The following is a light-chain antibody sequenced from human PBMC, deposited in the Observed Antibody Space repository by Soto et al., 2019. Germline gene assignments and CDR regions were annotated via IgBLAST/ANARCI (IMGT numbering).Light chain of an antibody. Sequence: DIQMTQSPSTLSASVGDRVTITCRASQSINSWLAWYQQKPGKAPKLLIYKASSLESGVPSRFSGSESGTEFTLNISSLQPDDFATYYCQQYNSYPYTFGQGTKLEIK. CDR1: QSINSW. CDR3: QQYNSYPYT. CDR2: KAS. J-gene: IGKJ2*01. V-gene: IGKV1-5*03.